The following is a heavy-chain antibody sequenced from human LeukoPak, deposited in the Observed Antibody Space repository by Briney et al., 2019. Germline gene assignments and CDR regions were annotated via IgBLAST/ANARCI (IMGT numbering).Heavy chain of an antibody. CDR1: GYTFTGYY. CDR3: ASRPDQHLLYYFDY. CDR2: INPNSGGT. V-gene: IGHV1-2*02. Sequence: PGASVKVSCKASGYTFTGYYMHWVRQAPGQGLEWMGWINPNSGGTKYAQKFQGRVTMTSDAPISTAYMELSSLRSDDTAVYYCASRPDQHLLYYFDYWGQGALVTVSS. J-gene: IGHJ4*02. D-gene: IGHD2-15*01.